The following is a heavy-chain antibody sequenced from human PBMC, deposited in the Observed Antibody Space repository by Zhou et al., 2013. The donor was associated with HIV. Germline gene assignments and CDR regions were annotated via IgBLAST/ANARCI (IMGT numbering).Heavy chain of an antibody. V-gene: IGHV4-39*07. J-gene: IGHJ4*02. CDR2: IYYSGTT. Sequence: QVQLQESGPRLVKPSETLSLTCTVSGGSITKTDYYWGWVRQSPARGLEWIGSIYYSGTTNYNPSLKSRLTISIDTSKNQFSLNVTSVTAADTAVYYCARVNSPYYFDYWGQGTLVSVSS. CDR3: ARVNSPYYFDY. CDR1: GGSITKTDYY.